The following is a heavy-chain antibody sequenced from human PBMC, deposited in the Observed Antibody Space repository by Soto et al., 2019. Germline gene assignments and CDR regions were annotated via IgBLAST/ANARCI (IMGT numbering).Heavy chain of an antibody. V-gene: IGHV1-69*01. J-gene: IGHJ4*02. CDR3: ARTCYDILTGYYVPYYFDY. D-gene: IGHD3-9*01. CDR1: GGTFSSYA. Sequence: QVQLVQSGAEVKKPGSSVKVACKASGGTFSSYAISWVRQAHGQGLVWMGGIIPIFGTANYAQKFQGRVTITADESTSTAYMELSSLRSEDTAVYYCARTCYDILTGYYVPYYFDYWGQGTLVTVSS. CDR2: IIPIFGTA.